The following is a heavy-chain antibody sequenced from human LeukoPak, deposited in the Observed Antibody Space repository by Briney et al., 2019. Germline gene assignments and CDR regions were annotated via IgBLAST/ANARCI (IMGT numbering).Heavy chain of an antibody. CDR3: ARGGGLDV. V-gene: IGHV3-7*03. CDR1: GFTFNTYW. CDR2: IKEDGSEK. J-gene: IGHJ6*02. D-gene: IGHD3-16*01. Sequence: GGSLRLSCAASGFTFNTYWMSWFRQAPGKGLEWVANIKEDGSEKHYVDSVKGRFTISRDNAKNSLYLQMNNLRAEDTAVYYCARGGGLDVWGQGATVTVSS.